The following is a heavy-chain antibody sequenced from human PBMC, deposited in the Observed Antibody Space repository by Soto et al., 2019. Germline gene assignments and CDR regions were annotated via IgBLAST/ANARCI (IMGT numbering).Heavy chain of an antibody. CDR1: GFTVSSNY. CDR3: AVGGYYYDSSGYFGTNDAFDI. J-gene: IGHJ3*02. CDR2: IYSGGST. V-gene: IGHV3-53*01. D-gene: IGHD3-22*01. Sequence: GGSLRLCCAASGFTVSSNYMSWVRQAPGKGLEWVSVIYSGGSTYYADSVKGRFTISRDNSKNTLYLQMNSLRAEDTAVYYCAVGGYYYDSSGYFGTNDAFDIWGQGTMVTVSS.